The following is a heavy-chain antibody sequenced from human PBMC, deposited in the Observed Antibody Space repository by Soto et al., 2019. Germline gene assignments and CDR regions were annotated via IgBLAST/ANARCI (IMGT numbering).Heavy chain of an antibody. CDR1: GFTFSSYA. CDR3: ARLRPGLDY. CDR2: IYSGGST. J-gene: IGHJ4*02. V-gene: IGHV3-66*04. Sequence: PGGSLRLSCAASGFTFSSYAMSWVRQAPGKGLEWVSVIYSGGSTFYADSVKGRFTISRDNSKNTLYLQMNSLRAEDTAVYYCARLRPGLDYWGQGTLVTVSS.